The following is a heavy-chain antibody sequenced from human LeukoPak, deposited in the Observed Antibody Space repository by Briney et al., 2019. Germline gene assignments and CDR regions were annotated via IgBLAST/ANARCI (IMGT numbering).Heavy chain of an antibody. Sequence: SETLSLTCTVSGGSITSGSYCWSWIRQPAGKGLEWIGRFCTSGSTNYNPSLKSRVTIAEATSKNQFSLKLSSVTAADTAIYYCARGGYYGSGNDFRFDPWGQGTLVTVSS. CDR1: GGSITSGSYC. CDR2: FCTSGST. CDR3: ARGGYYGSGNDFRFDP. D-gene: IGHD3-10*01. J-gene: IGHJ5*02. V-gene: IGHV4-61*02.